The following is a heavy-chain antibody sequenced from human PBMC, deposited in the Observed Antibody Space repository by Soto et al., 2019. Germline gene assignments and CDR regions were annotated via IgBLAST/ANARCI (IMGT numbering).Heavy chain of an antibody. Sequence: ASVKVSCKTSGYNFTNFDINWVRQAPGRGLVWMGWMNPSSGETGSAQNFQGRVTMTRDISTRTFFMQLTSLRSEDTAIYYCARLAEYCNGIKCYSNFDFWGRGTHVTVYS. J-gene: IGHJ4*01. CDR1: GYNFTNFD. CDR2: MNPSSGET. CDR3: ARLAEYCNGIKCYSNFDF. D-gene: IGHD2-15*01. V-gene: IGHV1-8*01.